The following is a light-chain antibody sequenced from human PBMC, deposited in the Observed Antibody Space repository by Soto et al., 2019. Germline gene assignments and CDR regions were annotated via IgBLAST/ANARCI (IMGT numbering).Light chain of an antibody. CDR2: DAS. CDR3: HHRAT. CDR1: QDTNNY. V-gene: IGKV1-33*01. J-gene: IGKJ3*01. Sequence: QMTQSPSSLSASVGDRVTITCQAAQDTNNYVNWYQQKPGKAPKLLIYDASHLETGVPSRFRGSGSATYFTFTISSLQPEDVATYYCHHRATFGPGTRVDIK.